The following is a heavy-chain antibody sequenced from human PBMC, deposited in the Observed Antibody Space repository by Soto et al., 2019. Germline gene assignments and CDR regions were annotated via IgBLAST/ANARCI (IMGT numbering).Heavy chain of an antibody. CDR3: AAENAHYYDSSGYYVFDI. Sequence: ASVKVSCKASGFTFTSSAVQWVRQARGQRLEWIGWIVVGSGNTNYAQKFQERVTITRDMSTSTAYMELSSLRSEDTAVYYCAAENAHYYDSSGYYVFDIWGQGTMVTVSS. CDR2: IVVGSGNT. J-gene: IGHJ3*02. D-gene: IGHD3-22*01. V-gene: IGHV1-58*01. CDR1: GFTFTSSA.